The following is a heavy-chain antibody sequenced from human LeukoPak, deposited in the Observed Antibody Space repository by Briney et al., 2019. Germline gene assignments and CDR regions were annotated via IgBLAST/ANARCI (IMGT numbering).Heavy chain of an antibody. J-gene: IGHJ6*03. CDR3: ARGGTTRPDYYYYMDV. Sequence: ASVKVSCKASGYTFTGYYMHWVRRAPGQGLEWMGWINPNSGGTNYAQKFQGRVTMTRDTSISTAYMELSRLRSDDTAVYYCARGGTTRPDYYYYMDVWGKGTTVTVSS. D-gene: IGHD1-7*01. V-gene: IGHV1-2*02. CDR2: INPNSGGT. CDR1: GYTFTGYY.